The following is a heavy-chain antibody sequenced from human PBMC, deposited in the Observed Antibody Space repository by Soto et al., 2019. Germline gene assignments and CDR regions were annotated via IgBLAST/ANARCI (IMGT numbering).Heavy chain of an antibody. D-gene: IGHD2-15*01. V-gene: IGHV1-69*13. CDR3: ARDSVCSGGSCYFGPNDRYHYGMDV. CDR2: IIPMFGTA. J-gene: IGHJ6*02. CDR1: GGTFSIYA. Sequence: ASVKVSCKSSGGTFSIYAISWVRQAPGQGLEWMGGIIPMFGTANYAQNLQGRVTITADEPTRTAYMELSSRRSEDTAVYYCARDSVCSGGSCYFGPNDRYHYGMDVWGQGTTVTVSS.